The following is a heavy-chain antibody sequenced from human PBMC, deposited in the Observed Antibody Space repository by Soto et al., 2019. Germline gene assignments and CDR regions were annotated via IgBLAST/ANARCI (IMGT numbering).Heavy chain of an antibody. D-gene: IGHD5-12*01. V-gene: IGHV5-10-1*01. CDR2: IDPSDSYT. J-gene: IGHJ3*02. CDR1: GYSFTGYW. Sequence: GESLKISFKGSGYSFTGYWISWVRQMPGKGLEWMGKIDPSDSYTKYSPSFQGHVTISADKSVNTANLQWSSLRASDTAIYYCARQEMATIEDAFDIWGQGTMVTVSS. CDR3: ARQEMATIEDAFDI.